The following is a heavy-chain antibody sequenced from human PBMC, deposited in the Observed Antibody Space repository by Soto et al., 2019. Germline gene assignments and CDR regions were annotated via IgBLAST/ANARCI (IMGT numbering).Heavy chain of an antibody. V-gene: IGHV1-18*01. CDR3: GRESVLITMVRGAFYYYGMDV. CDR1: GYTFTSYG. J-gene: IGHJ6*02. D-gene: IGHD3-10*01. CDR2: ISAYNGNT. Sequence: QVQLVQSGAEVKKPGASVKVSCKASGYTFTSYGISWVRQAPGQGLEWMGWISAYNGNTNYAQKLQGRVTMTTDTSTSTAYMELRSLRSDDTAVYYCGRESVLITMVRGAFYYYGMDVWGQGTTVTVSS.